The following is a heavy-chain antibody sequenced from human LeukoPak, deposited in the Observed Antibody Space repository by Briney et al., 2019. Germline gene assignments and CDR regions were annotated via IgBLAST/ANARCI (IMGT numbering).Heavy chain of an antibody. D-gene: IGHD6-19*01. CDR3: ARDGIAVAGWSLFDY. J-gene: IGHJ4*02. CDR1: GFTFSSYW. V-gene: IGHV3-7*01. Sequence: SGGSLRLSCAASGFTFSSYWMSWVRQAPGKGLEWVASIKQDGSEKYYVDSVKGRFTISRDNAKNSLYLQMNSLRAEDAAVYRCARDGIAVAGWSLFDYWGQGTLVTVSS. CDR2: IKQDGSEK.